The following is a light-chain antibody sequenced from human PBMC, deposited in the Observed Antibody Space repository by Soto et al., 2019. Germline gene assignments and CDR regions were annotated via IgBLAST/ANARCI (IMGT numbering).Light chain of an antibody. V-gene: IGKV3-20*01. Sequence: EIVLTQSPGTLSLSRGERATLSCRASQTISNTFLAWYQQRPGQAPRLLIYGASSRATGIPDRFSGSGSGTDFTLTISRLEPEDFAVYYCQQYGSSPRTFGQGTKVDIK. CDR3: QQYGSSPRT. CDR2: GAS. CDR1: QTISNTF. J-gene: IGKJ1*01.